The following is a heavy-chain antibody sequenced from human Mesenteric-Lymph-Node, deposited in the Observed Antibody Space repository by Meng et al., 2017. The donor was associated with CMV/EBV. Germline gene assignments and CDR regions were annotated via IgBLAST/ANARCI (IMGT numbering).Heavy chain of an antibody. CDR2: IYSGGST. Sequence: GESLKISCAASGFTVSSNYMSWVRQAPGKGLEWVSVIYSGGSTYYADSVKGRFTISRDNSKNTLYLQMNSLRAEDTAVYYCARVLGRRYCSSTSCHPLGYWGQGTLVTVSS. CDR3: ARVLGRRYCSSTSCHPLGY. V-gene: IGHV3-66*02. D-gene: IGHD2-2*01. CDR1: GFTVSSNY. J-gene: IGHJ4*02.